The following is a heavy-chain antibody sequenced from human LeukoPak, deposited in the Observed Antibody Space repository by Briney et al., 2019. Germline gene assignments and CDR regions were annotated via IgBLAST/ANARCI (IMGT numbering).Heavy chain of an antibody. J-gene: IGHJ4*02. D-gene: IGHD2-15*01. CDR3: ARGAAATY. Sequence: KPSETLSLTCTVSAYSISSGYYWGWIRQPPGKGLEWIGSIYHSGNTYYNPSLKSRVTMSVDTSKNQFSLRLSSVTAADTAVYYCARGAAATYWGQGTLVTVSS. CDR1: AYSISSGYY. V-gene: IGHV4-38-2*02. CDR2: IYHSGNT.